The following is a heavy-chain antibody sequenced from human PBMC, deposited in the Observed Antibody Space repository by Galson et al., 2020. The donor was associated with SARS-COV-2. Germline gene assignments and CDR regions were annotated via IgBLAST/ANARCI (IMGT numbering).Heavy chain of an antibody. D-gene: IGHD2-2*01. CDR3: ARGPQWLLWGLLDY. CDR2: ISYDGSKE. CDR1: GFTFSRYA. V-gene: IGHV3-30-3*01. J-gene: IGHJ4*02. Sequence: GESLKISCAASGFTFSRYAMYWVRQAPGKGLEWVAVISYDGSKEYYTDSVKGRFTFSRDNSKNTLYLQMNSLSDDDTAVYYCARGPQWLLWGLLDYWGQGTLVTVSS.